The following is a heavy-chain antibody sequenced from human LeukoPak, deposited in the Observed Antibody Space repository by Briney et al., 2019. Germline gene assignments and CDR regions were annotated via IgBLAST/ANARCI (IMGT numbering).Heavy chain of an antibody. D-gene: IGHD6-19*01. CDR2: LTSKSHNETT. Sequence: GGSLRLSCSASGLPFNNAWMTWGRQAPGKGLEWVGRLTSKSHNETTDYTAPVKGRFSMSRDDTKNTVYLQMTSLKTVETGMYYCATSYDTGWGLEYCGQGTLVTVSS. CDR1: GLPFNNAW. CDR3: ATSYDTGWGLEY. J-gene: IGHJ4*02. V-gene: IGHV3-15*01.